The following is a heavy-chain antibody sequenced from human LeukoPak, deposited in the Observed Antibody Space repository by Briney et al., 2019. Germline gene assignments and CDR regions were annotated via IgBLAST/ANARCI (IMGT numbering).Heavy chain of an antibody. CDR3: ARGAPIHYDFWSGYYTGSKFDY. CDR1: GVSFSGYY. D-gene: IGHD3-3*01. CDR2: INHSGST. V-gene: IGHV4-34*01. Sequence: RPSETLSLTCAVYGVSFSGYYWSWIRQPPGKGLEWIGEINHSGSTNYNPSLKSRVTISVDTSKNQFSLKLSSVTAAVTAVYYCARGAPIHYDFWSGYYTGSKFDYWGQGTLVTVSS. J-gene: IGHJ4*02.